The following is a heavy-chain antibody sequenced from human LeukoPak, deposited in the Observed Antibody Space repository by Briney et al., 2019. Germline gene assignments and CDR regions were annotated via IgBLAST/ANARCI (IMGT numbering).Heavy chain of an antibody. CDR2: ISGSGGST. Sequence: GGSLRLSCAASGFTFSSYAMSWVRQAPGKGLEWVSAISGSGGSTYYADSVKGRFTISRDNSKNTLYLQMNSLRAEDTAVYYCARDAQRVRGVGVDYWGQGTLVTVSS. CDR3: ARDAQRVRGVGVDY. D-gene: IGHD3-10*01. CDR1: GFTFSSYA. V-gene: IGHV3-23*01. J-gene: IGHJ4*02.